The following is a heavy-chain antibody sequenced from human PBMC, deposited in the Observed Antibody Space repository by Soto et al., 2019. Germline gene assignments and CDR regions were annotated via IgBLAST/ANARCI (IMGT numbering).Heavy chain of an antibody. CDR3: AQADGEQSLVHHLDN. CDR1: GFNFKKFA. CDR2: ISCCGGST. J-gene: IGHJ4*02. Sequence: GGSLRLSCVASGFNFKKFAMAWVRQAPGEGLEWVSGISCCGGSTSYADSVKGRFSIARDDSKNTLSLQMNSLRVEDTAQYYCAQADGEQSLVHHLDNWGQGTLVTVSS. D-gene: IGHD6-19*01. V-gene: IGHV3-23*01.